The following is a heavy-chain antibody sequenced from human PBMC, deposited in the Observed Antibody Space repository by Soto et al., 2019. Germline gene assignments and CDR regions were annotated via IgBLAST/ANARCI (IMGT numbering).Heavy chain of an antibody. CDR1: GFTFSRYH. CDR2: ISYDGSNK. Sequence: QVQLVESGGGVVQPGRSLRLSCAASGFTFSRYHMHWVRQAPGKGLEWVALISYDGSNKYYADSVKGRFTISRDNSKNTLYLQMNSLRAEDTAVYYCARDFTGVAAFDYWGQGTLVTVSS. J-gene: IGHJ4*02. D-gene: IGHD3-3*01. CDR3: ARDFTGVAAFDY. V-gene: IGHV3-30-3*01.